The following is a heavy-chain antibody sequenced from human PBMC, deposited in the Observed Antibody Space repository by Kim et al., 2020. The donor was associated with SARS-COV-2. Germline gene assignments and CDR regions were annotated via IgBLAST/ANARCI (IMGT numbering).Heavy chain of an antibody. Sequence: GGSLRLSCAASGFTFTNQAMSWVRQAPGKGLDWVSTIFSTDVTTYYADSVKGRFTISRDNSKNTLYLQMNSLRAEDTALYYCVKGGTLFDYWGQGTLVTV. D-gene: IGHD2-15*01. CDR2: IFSTDVTT. CDR1: GFTFTNQA. V-gene: IGHV3-23*05. J-gene: IGHJ4*02. CDR3: VKGGTLFDY.